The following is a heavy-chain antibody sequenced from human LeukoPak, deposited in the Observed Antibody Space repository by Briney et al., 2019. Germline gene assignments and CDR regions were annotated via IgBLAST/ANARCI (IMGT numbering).Heavy chain of an antibody. D-gene: IGHD2-15*01. CDR1: GVSISSSNSY. V-gene: IGHV4-39*01. Sequence: PSETLSLTCTVSGVSISSSNSYWGWIRQPPGKGLEWIGSIYYSGDTYYNASLKSQVSISIDTSKNQFSLKLTSVTAADTAVYYCARSVRYCSGGSCWNWFDPWGQGTLVTVSS. CDR2: IYYSGDT. CDR3: ARSVRYCSGGSCWNWFDP. J-gene: IGHJ5*02.